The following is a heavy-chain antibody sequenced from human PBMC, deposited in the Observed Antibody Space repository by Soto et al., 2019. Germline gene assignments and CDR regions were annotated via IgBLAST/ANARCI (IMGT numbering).Heavy chain of an antibody. V-gene: IGHV3-23*01. Sequence: EVQVLESGGGLVQPGGSLRLSCAASGFTFSSYGMSWVRQAPGKGLEWVSGISGSGGSTYYADSVKGRVTISRDNSKXXXXXXXXXXXXXXXXXXXXXXXXXXXXYWGQGTLVTVSS. CDR3: XXXXXXXXY. CDR2: ISGSGGST. J-gene: IGHJ4*02. CDR1: GFTFSSYG.